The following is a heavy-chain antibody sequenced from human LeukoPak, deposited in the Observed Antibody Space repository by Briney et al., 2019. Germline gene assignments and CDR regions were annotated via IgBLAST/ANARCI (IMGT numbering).Heavy chain of an antibody. Sequence: GASVKVSCKASGGTFSSYAISWVRQAPGQGLEWMGGIIPIFGTANYAQKFQGRVTITADESTSTAYMELGSLRSEDTAVYYCARWVAGTYWFDPWGQGTLVTVSS. CDR2: IIPIFGTA. V-gene: IGHV1-69*13. D-gene: IGHD6-19*01. J-gene: IGHJ5*02. CDR1: GGTFSSYA. CDR3: ARWVAGTYWFDP.